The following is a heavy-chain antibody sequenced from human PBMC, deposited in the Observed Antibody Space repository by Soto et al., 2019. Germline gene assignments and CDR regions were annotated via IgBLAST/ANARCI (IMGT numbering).Heavy chain of an antibody. CDR1: GFSITGNGEG. Sequence: LVNPTQTLTLTCTFSGFSITGNGEGVGWIRQPPGKALEWLALIYWADDKRYSPSLRNRLTITLDNSKDQVILTMTDMGSADTATYYCAHGYVQLLATFHYFDSWGQGTQVTVSS. CDR2: IYWADDK. CDR3: AHGYVQLLATFHYFDS. J-gene: IGHJ4*02. V-gene: IGHV2-5*02. D-gene: IGHD2-2*01.